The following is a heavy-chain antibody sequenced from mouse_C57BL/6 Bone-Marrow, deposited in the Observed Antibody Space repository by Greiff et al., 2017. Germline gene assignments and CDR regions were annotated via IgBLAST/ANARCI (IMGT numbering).Heavy chain of an antibody. CDR2: ISYSGST. CDR1: GYSITSDY. V-gene: IGHV3-8*01. Sequence: EVQLQESGPGLAKPSQTLSLTCSVTGYSITSDYWNWIRKFPGNKLEYMGYISYSGSTYYNPSLKSRISITRDTSTNQYYLQLNSVTTEDTATDYCARYSLITTVVARYFDVWGTGTTVTVSS. D-gene: IGHD1-1*01. CDR3: ARYSLITTVVARYFDV. J-gene: IGHJ1*03.